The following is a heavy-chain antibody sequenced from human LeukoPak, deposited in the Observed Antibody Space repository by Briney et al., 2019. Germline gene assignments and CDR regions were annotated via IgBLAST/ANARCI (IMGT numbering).Heavy chain of an antibody. J-gene: IGHJ4*02. V-gene: IGHV4-38-2*02. Sequence: PSETLSLTCTVSGGSISSYYWGWIRQPPAKGLEWIGSIYHSGSTYYNPSLKSRVTISVDTSKNQFSLKLSSVTAADTAVYYCARHGDLKHTYYDFWSGYYINYWGQGTLVTVSS. CDR3: ARHGDLKHTYYDFWSGYYINY. CDR1: GGSISSYY. CDR2: IYHSGST. D-gene: IGHD3-3*01.